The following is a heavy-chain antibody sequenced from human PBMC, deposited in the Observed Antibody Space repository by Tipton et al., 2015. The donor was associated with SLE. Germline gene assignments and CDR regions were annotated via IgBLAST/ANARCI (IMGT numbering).Heavy chain of an antibody. CDR2: LTPTGGST. Sequence: QVQLVQSGPEVKKPGASVKLSCKASGYPFSSYYIHWVREAPGQGLEWMGVLTPTGGSTDYAQKFQGRVTMTRDTSTDTVYMELRSLRSEDTAVYYCARGRYNWNDGATYYYYLDVWGRGTTVIVSS. D-gene: IGHD1-1*01. CDR1: GYPFSSYY. V-gene: IGHV1-46*01. J-gene: IGHJ6*03. CDR3: ARGRYNWNDGATYYYYLDV.